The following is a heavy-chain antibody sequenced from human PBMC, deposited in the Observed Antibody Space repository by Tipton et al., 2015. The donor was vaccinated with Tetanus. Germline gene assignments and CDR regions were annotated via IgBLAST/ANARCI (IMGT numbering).Heavy chain of an antibody. CDR1: GYTFTGYY. D-gene: IGHD3-16*01. Sequence: QLVQSGAEVKKPGASVKASCKASGYTFTGYYMYWVRQAPGQGLEWMGWIDPNSGGTVYAQKFQGRVTMTRDTSISTAYMELRSLGSDDTVVYYCARDRGDYISYGMDVWGPGTTVTVS. V-gene: IGHV1-2*02. J-gene: IGHJ6*02. CDR3: ARDRGDYISYGMDV. CDR2: IDPNSGGT.